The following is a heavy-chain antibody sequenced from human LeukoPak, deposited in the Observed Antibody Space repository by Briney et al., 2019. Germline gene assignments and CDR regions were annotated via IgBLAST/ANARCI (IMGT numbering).Heavy chain of an antibody. Sequence: GGSLRLSCAASGFTFSSSGMHWVRQAPGRGLEWVAVISYDGSHKYYVGSVKGRFTISRDNSKNTLYLQMNSLRAEDTAVYYCARGHSGPILGYWGQGTLVTVSS. V-gene: IGHV3-30*03. D-gene: IGHD5-12*01. J-gene: IGHJ4*02. CDR2: ISYDGSHK. CDR1: GFTFSSSG. CDR3: ARGHSGPILGY.